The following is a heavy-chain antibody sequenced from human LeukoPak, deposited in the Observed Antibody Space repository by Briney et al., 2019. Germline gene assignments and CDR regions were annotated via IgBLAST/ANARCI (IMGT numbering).Heavy chain of an antibody. D-gene: IGHD2-15*01. CDR2: IYYSGST. J-gene: IGHJ4*02. CDR3: AREDLDGGSDFDY. CDR1: GGSISSGGYY. Sequence: SETLSLTCTVSGGSISSGGYYWSWIRQHPGKGLEWIGYIYYSGSTYYNPSLKSRATISVDTSKNQFSLKLSSVTAADTAVYYCAREDLDGGSDFDYWGQGTLVTVSS. V-gene: IGHV4-31*03.